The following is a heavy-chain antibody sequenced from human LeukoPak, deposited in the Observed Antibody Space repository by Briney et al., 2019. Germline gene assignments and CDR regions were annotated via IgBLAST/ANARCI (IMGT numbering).Heavy chain of an antibody. Sequence: PSETLSLTCTVSGGSISRGDYYGSWYRQPPGKGLGWMGYIYYRGSTYYNPSLKSRVTISVDTSKNQFSLKLSSVTAADTAVYYCARETNRAGSGSYYKFDYWGQGTLVTVSS. CDR1: GGSISRGDYY. V-gene: IGHV4-30-4*08. J-gene: IGHJ4*02. D-gene: IGHD3-10*01. CDR3: ARETNRAGSGSYYKFDY. CDR2: IYYRGST.